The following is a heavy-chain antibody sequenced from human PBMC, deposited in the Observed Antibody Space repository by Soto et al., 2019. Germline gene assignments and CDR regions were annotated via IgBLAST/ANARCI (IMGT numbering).Heavy chain of an antibody. CDR1: GFTFSNYA. V-gene: IGHV3-23*01. J-gene: IGHJ4*02. CDR3: PKRPLTAAGFDY. D-gene: IGHD6-13*01. Sequence: EVQLLESGGGLVQPGGSLRLSCAASGFTFSNYAMTWVRQAPGKGLEWVSVITGSGGGTYFVDSVKGRFTISRDNSKNKVYLPMNSPRAADPAVYYCPKRPLTAAGFDYWGQGALVTVSS. CDR2: ITGSGGGT.